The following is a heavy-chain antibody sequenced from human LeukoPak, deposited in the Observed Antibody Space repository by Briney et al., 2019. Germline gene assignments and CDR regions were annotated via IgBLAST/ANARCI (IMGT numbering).Heavy chain of an antibody. Sequence: ASVKVSCKASGYTFTSYYMHWVRQAPGQGLEWMGIINPSGGSTSYAQKFQGRVTMTRDTSTSTVYMELSSLRSEDTAVYYCASITVTTREVDYWGQGTLVTVSS. CDR1: GYTFTSYY. CDR3: ASITVTTREVDY. J-gene: IGHJ4*02. D-gene: IGHD4-17*01. V-gene: IGHV1-46*01. CDR2: INPSGGST.